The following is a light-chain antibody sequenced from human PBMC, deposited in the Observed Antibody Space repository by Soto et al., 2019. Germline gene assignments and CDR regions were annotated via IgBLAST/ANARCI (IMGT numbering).Light chain of an antibody. CDR1: QRISTN. V-gene: IGKV3-15*01. J-gene: IGKJ1*01. CDR2: GAS. CDR3: QQHDVWPAT. Sequence: EIVMTQSPPTLSLSPGERATLSCRASQRISTNVAWYQHKPGQAPRLLIYGASTRATGIPARFSGSGSGTEFTLTISSLQSEDFAVYYCQQHDVWPATFGQGTKVDIK.